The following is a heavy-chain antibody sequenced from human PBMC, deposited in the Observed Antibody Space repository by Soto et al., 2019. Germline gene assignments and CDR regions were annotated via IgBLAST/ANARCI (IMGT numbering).Heavy chain of an antibody. CDR2: IYYSGST. Sequence: PSETLSLTCTVSGGSISSGGYYWSWLRQHPGKGLEWIGYIYYSGSTYYNPSLRSRVTISVDTSKNQFSLKLSSVTAADTAVYYCARVVFSPGDWDYWGQGTLVTVSS. CDR3: ARVVFSPGDWDY. CDR1: GGSISSGGYY. J-gene: IGHJ4*02. V-gene: IGHV4-31*03. D-gene: IGHD2-21*02.